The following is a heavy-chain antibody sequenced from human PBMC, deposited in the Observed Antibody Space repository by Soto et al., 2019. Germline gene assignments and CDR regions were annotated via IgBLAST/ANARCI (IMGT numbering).Heavy chain of an antibody. Sequence: ASVKVSCKASGGTFSSYTMNWVRQAPGQSLEWMGWINAGSGNTKYSQNFQGRVSITRDTSASTVYMELTGLKSEDTAVYYCARDTETLGPRANDALGIWGQGTMVTVSS. J-gene: IGHJ3*02. V-gene: IGHV1-3*01. CDR2: INAGSGNT. CDR3: ARDTETLGPRANDALGI. D-gene: IGHD3-3*02. CDR1: GGTFSSYT.